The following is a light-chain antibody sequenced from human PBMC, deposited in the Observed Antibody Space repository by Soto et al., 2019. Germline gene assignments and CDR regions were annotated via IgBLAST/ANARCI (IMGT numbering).Light chain of an antibody. V-gene: IGLV2-14*01. CDR3: SSYTRSITLM. CDR2: EVI. Sequence: QSALTQPASVSASPGQSITISCTRTSSDIGDYNFVSWYQQHPGKAPKLLIYEVIKRPSGVSSRFSGSKSGNTASLTISGLQPEDEADYYCSSYTRSITLMFGGGTKLTVL. CDR1: SSDIGDYNF. J-gene: IGLJ3*02.